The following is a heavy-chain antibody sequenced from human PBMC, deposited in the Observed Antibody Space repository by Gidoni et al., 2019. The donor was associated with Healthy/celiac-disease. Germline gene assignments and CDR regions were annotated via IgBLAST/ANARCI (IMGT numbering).Heavy chain of an antibody. CDR2: IYYSGST. CDR1: GGSISSSSYY. Sequence: QLQLQESGPGLVKPSETLSLTCTVSGGSISSSSYYWGWIRQPPGKGLEWIGSIYYSGSTYYNPSLKSRVTISVDTSKNQFSLKLSSVTAADTAVYYCARHALTTVTTSYYYYGMDVWGQGTTVTVSS. J-gene: IGHJ6*02. D-gene: IGHD4-17*01. CDR3: ARHALTTVTTSYYYYGMDV. V-gene: IGHV4-39*01.